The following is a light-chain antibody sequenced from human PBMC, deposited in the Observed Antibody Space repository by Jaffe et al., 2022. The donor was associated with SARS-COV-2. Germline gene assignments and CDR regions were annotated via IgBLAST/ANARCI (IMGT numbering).Light chain of an antibody. V-gene: IGKV3-15*01. CDR1: QTVSST. Sequence: EIVMTQSPATLSVSPGDRATLSCRASQTVSSTLAWYQHKPGQAPRLLIYDSSTRATGIPARFSGSGSGTEFTLTISSLQPGDFAVYYCQQYNTWPRTFGQGTKVEI. J-gene: IGKJ1*01. CDR2: DSS. CDR3: QQYNTWPRT.